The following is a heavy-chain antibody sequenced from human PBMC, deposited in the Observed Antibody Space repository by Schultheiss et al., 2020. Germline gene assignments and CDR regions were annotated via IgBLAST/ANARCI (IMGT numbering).Heavy chain of an antibody. CDR3: ARVYSSSSGKAFDY. CDR1: GFTFSDYS. Sequence: GGSLRLSCAASGFTFSDYSMNWVRQAPGKGLEWVSAISGSGGSTYNADSVKGRFTISRDNSKNTVYLQMNSLRAEDTAVYYCARVYSSSSGKAFDYWGQGTLVTGSS. J-gene: IGHJ4*02. D-gene: IGHD6-6*01. V-gene: IGHV3-23*01. CDR2: ISGSGGST.